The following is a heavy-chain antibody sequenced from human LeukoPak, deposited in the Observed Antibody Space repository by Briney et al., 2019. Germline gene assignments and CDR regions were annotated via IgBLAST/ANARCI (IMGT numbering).Heavy chain of an antibody. J-gene: IGHJ6*02. CDR3: ARVSGRIQVWPQPFGDGLDV. CDR2: ISGSGSRT. D-gene: IGHD3-10*01. V-gene: IGHV3-23*01. Sequence: GGSLRLSCAASGLTFSSHAMSWVRQAPGKGLEWVSAISGSGSRTYYADSVKGRFTISRENSKNTLYLQMNSLRAEDTAIYYCARVSGRIQVWPQPFGDGLDVWGQGTTVTVSS. CDR1: GLTFSSHA.